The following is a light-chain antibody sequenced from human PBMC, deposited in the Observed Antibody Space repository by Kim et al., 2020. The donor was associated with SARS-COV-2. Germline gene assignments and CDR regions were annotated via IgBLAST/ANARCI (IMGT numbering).Light chain of an antibody. CDR3: QQAKAFPIT. V-gene: IGKV1-12*01. Sequence: AYVGGRVTITCRASQGLGSWLAWYQQKPGKPPNLLIYAAARLQDGVPSRFSASESGTDFTLTITSVQPEDFATYFCQQAKAFPITFGQGTRLEIK. CDR1: QGLGSW. CDR2: AAA. J-gene: IGKJ5*01.